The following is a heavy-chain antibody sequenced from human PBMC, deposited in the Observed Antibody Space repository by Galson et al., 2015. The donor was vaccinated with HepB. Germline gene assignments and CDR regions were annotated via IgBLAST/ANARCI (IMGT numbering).Heavy chain of an antibody. V-gene: IGHV3-23*01. CDR3: AKAGRYDSSGYYPYFDY. CDR1: GFTLSSYA. Sequence: SLRLSCATSGFTLSSYAVSWVRPAPGKGLEWVSGISGSAGSTYYADSVRGRFTISRDNSKNTLYLQMNSLRAEDTAVYYCAKAGRYDSSGYYPYFDYWGQGTLVTVSS. J-gene: IGHJ4*02. CDR2: ISGSAGST. D-gene: IGHD3-22*01.